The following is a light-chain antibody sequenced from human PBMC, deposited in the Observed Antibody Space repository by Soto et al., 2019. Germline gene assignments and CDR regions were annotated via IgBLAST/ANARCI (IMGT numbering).Light chain of an antibody. CDR2: DNT. CDR1: SSNIGAVYN. CDR3: QCYDGSQSASYV. J-gene: IGLJ1*01. Sequence: QSVLTQPPSVSGAPGQRVTISCSGGSSNIGAVYNIHWFQQVPGTAPKLLIYDNTNRPSGVPDRFSGSNSGTSASLAITGLQAEDEADYYCQCYDGSQSASYVFGTGTKVTVL. V-gene: IGLV1-40*01.